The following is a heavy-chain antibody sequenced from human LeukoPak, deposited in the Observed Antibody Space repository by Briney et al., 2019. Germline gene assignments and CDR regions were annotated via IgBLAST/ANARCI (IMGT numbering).Heavy chain of an antibody. J-gene: IGHJ6*04. CDR3: VELGITMIGGV. CDR1: GFTFSSYA. CDR2: ISGSGGST. D-gene: IGHD3-10*02. Sequence: GGSLRLSCAASGFTFSSYAMSWVRQAPGKGLEWVSAISGSGGSTYYADSVKGRFTISRDNSKNTLYPQMNSLRAEDTAVYYCVELGITMIGGVWGKGTTVTISS. V-gene: IGHV3-23*01.